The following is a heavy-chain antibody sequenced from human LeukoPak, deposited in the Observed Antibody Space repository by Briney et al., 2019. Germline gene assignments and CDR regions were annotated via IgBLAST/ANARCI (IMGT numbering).Heavy chain of an antibody. CDR1: GGSFSGYY. V-gene: IGHV4-34*01. CDR3: ARGPPVVVVAAARPYNWLDP. D-gene: IGHD2-15*01. J-gene: IGHJ5*02. CDR2: INHSGST. Sequence: SETLSLTCAVYGGSFSGYYWSWIRQPPGKGLEWIGEINHSGSTNYNPSLKSRVTISVDTSKNQFSLKLSSVTAADTAVYYCARGPPVVVVAAARPYNWLDPWGQGTLVTVSS.